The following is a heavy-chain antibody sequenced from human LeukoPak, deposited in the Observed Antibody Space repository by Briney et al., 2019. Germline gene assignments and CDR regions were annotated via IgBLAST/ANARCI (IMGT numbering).Heavy chain of an antibody. J-gene: IGHJ5*02. V-gene: IGHV4-59*01. CDR1: GGSISSYY. D-gene: IGHD3-3*01. CDR3: ARGSVYYDFWSGPNPPYGWFDP. Sequence: PSETLSLTCTVSGGSISSYYWSWIRQPPGKGLEWIGYIYYSGSTNYNPSLKSRVTISVDTSKNQFSLKLSSVTAADTAVYYCARGSVYYDFWSGPNPPYGWFDPWGQGTLVTVSS. CDR2: IYYSGST.